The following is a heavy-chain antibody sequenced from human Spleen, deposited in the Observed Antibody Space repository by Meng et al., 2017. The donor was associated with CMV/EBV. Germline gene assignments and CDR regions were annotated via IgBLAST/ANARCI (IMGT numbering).Heavy chain of an antibody. CDR1: GFTFSSYG. J-gene: IGHJ4*02. Sequence: VSGFTFSSYGMHWVRQAPGKGLEWVAFIRYDGNNKDYADSVKGRFTISRDNSKKTLYLQMNSLRAEDTAVYYCAKDFPGVDGVCDHWGQGTLVTVSS. V-gene: IGHV3-30*02. CDR2: IRYDGNNK. D-gene: IGHD5-24*01. CDR3: AKDFPGVDGVCDH.